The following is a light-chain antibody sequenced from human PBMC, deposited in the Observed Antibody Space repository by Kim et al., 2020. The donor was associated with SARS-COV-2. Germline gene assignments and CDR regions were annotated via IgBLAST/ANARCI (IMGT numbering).Light chain of an antibody. J-gene: IGLJ3*02. CDR1: SSNIGKND. CDR2: DNN. V-gene: IGLV1-51*01. CDR3: GTWDTSLSAGV. Sequence: GQKVTISCSGSSSNIGKNDLSWYQQLPGTAPKLLIYDNNKRPSGIPDRFSGSKSGTSATLGITGLQTGDEADYYCGTWDTSLSAGVFGGGTKLTVL.